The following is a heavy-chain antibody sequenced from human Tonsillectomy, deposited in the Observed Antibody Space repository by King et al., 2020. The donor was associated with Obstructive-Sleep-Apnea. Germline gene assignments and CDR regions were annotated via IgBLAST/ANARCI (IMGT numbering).Heavy chain of an antibody. Sequence: VQLVESGGGLVQPGGSLRFSCAASGFTFSSYAMSWVRQAPGKGLEWGSTISGSGDSTYYADSVKGRLTIPRDNTKKTLNLQMNSLRTEDKAVYYCAKLVGNTGVDYWGRGTLVTVAS. CDR2: ISGSGDST. D-gene: IGHD2-8*02. CDR3: AKLVGNTGVDY. CDR1: GFTFSSYA. J-gene: IGHJ4*02. V-gene: IGHV3-23*04.